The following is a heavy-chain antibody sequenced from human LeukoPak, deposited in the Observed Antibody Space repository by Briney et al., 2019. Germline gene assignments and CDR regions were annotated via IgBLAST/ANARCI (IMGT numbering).Heavy chain of an antibody. J-gene: IGHJ4*02. D-gene: IGHD4-17*01. CDR2: IKSKSAGGTT. CDR1: GFTFNNAW. Sequence: GGSLRLSCAASGFTFNNAWMSWIRQVPGKGLEWVGRIKSKSAGGTTDYPALVKGRFIISRDDSKNMLYLQMNSLKIEDTAVYYCTTDLGDYGDYIRAWGQGTLVTVSS. CDR3: TTDLGDYGDYIRA. V-gene: IGHV3-15*01.